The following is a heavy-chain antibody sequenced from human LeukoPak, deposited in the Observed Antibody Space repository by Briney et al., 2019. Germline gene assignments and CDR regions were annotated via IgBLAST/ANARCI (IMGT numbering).Heavy chain of an antibody. CDR2: IDPSDSYT. Sequence: GESLKISCKASGYSFTDYWISWVRQMPGNGLEWMGRIDPSDSYTNYSPSFRGHVTISSDMSINTAYLQWSSLEASDTAIYYCARTRSGGYCNPYYFDYWGQGSLVTVSS. J-gene: IGHJ4*02. CDR3: ARTRSGGYCNPYYFDY. CDR1: GYSFTDYW. D-gene: IGHD3-10*01. V-gene: IGHV5-10-1*01.